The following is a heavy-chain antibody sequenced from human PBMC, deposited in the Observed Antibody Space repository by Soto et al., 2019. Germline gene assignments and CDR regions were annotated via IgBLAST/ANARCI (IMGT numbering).Heavy chain of an antibody. CDR3: VKDRLAVIYRFDK. CDR2: ISSDGSET. V-gene: IGHV3-30*18. CDR1: GFIFNNYG. J-gene: IGHJ4*01. D-gene: IGHD3-16*02. Sequence: PGGSLRLSCAASGFIFNNYGMHWVRQAPGKGLEWVAVISSDGSETYYGDSAKGRFTIARDNSKKILFLETPSVRFEDTGVYYCVKDRLAVIYRFDKWGHGTLVTVSS.